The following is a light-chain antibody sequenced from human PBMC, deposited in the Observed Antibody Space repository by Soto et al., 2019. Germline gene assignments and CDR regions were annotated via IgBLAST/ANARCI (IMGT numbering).Light chain of an antibody. Sequence: EIVMTQSPATLSVSPGERATLSCRASQSVSSNLAWYQQKPGQAPRLLIYGASTRATGIPARFSGSGSGTEFTLTISSLQPEDCAIYYCQQSYSTPFTFGQGTKLEIK. CDR3: QQSYSTPFT. CDR1: QSVSSN. J-gene: IGKJ2*01. CDR2: GAS. V-gene: IGKV3-15*01.